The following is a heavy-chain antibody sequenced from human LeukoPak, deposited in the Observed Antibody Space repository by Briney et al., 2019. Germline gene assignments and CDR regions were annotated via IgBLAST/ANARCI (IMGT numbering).Heavy chain of an antibody. D-gene: IGHD2-2*01. CDR2: ISSSSGYI. Sequence: EPGGSLRLSCAASGFTFNSYSMNWVRQTPGKGLEWVSSISSSSGYINYADSVKGRFTVSRDNAKNSLYLQMNSLRAEDTAVYYCARDSGYCSSTGCYVHYFDYWGQGTLVTVSS. CDR1: GFTFNSYS. J-gene: IGHJ4*02. V-gene: IGHV3-21*01. CDR3: ARDSGYCSSTGCYVHYFDY.